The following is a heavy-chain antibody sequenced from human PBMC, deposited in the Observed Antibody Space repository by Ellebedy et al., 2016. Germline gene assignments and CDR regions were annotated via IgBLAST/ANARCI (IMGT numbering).Heavy chain of an antibody. CDR1: GYTFTGYY. CDR3: ARDEYCNSFSCYRGWFDP. D-gene: IGHD2-15*01. CDR2: INPNSGGT. Sequence: ASVKVSCXASGYTFTGYYMHWVRQAPGQGLEWMGWINPNSGGTKYAQKFQGRVTMTRDTSISTAYMELSRLTSDDTAVYYCARDEYCNSFSCYRGWFDPWGQGTLVTVSS. V-gene: IGHV1-2*02. J-gene: IGHJ5*02.